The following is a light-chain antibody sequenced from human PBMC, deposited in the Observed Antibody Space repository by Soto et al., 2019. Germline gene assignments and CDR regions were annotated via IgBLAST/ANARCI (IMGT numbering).Light chain of an antibody. J-gene: IGLJ2*01. Sequence: QSVLTQPPSISGAPGQRVTISCTGSSSNIGARYGVHWYQQLPGTAPKLLIYVNSNRPSGVPDRFSGSKSGTSASLVISGLQSEDEAQYHCASWDDSLNGPVFGGGTKLTVL. CDR2: VNS. CDR3: ASWDDSLNGPV. CDR1: SSNIGARYG. V-gene: IGLV1-40*01.